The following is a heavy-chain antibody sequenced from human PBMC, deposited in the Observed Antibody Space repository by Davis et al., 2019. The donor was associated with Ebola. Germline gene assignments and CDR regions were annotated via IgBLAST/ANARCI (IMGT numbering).Heavy chain of an antibody. CDR1: GFIFSSYW. Sequence: GESLKISCAASGFIFSSYWMSWVRQAPGKGLEWVANIKQDGSEKYYVDSVKGRFTISRDNAKNSLYLQMNSLRAEDTAVYYCARRTTFSDYWGQGTLVTVSS. CDR3: ARRTTFSDY. CDR2: IKQDGSEK. J-gene: IGHJ4*02. D-gene: IGHD2/OR15-2a*01. V-gene: IGHV3-7*01.